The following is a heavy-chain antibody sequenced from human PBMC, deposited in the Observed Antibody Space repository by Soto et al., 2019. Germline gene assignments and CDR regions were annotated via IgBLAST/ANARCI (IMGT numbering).Heavy chain of an antibody. CDR2: ISYTGST. CDR3: ARDPRRGFDLGIDV. J-gene: IGHJ6*02. Sequence: TVFGGSIGHFCGRWIPQPPVKGLEWIGYISYTGSTKYNPSLKSRVTISLDTSKNQVSLKLSSVTAADMAVYYCARDPRRGFDLGIDVWGQGITVTVSS. V-gene: IGHV4-59*01. D-gene: IGHD3-10*01. CDR1: GGSIGHFC.